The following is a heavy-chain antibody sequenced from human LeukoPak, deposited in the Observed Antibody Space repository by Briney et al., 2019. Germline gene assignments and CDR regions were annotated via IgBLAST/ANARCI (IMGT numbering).Heavy chain of an antibody. J-gene: IGHJ6*04. CDR3: AREATVTTGPDYYYYGMDV. CDR1: GGSISSGGYY. D-gene: IGHD4-17*01. CDR2: IYYSGST. V-gene: IGHV4-31*03. Sequence: PSQTLSLTCTVSGGSISSGGYYWSWIRQHPGKGLERIGYIYYSGSTYYNPSLKSRVTISVDTSKNQFSLKLSSVTAADTAVYYCAREATVTTGPDYYYYGMDVWGKATTVTVSS.